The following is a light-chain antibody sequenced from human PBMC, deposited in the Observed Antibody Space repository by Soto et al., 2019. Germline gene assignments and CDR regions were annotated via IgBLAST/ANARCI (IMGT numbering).Light chain of an antibody. Sequence: QSVLTQPASVSGSPGQSITISCTGTSSDVGGYNYVSWYQQHPGKAPRLMIYEVSNRPSGVSNRFSGSKSGNTASPTISGLQAEDEADYYCSSYTSSSNYVFGTGTKVTAL. CDR3: SSYTSSSNYV. J-gene: IGLJ1*01. V-gene: IGLV2-14*01. CDR2: EVS. CDR1: SSDVGGYNY.